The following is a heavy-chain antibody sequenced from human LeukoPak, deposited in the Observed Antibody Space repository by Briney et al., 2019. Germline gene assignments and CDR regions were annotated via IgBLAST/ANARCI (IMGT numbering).Heavy chain of an antibody. Sequence: SETLSLTCTVSGGSISSYYWSWIRQPPGKGLEWIGYIYYSGSTNYNPSLQSRVTISVDTSKNQFSLKLSSVTAADTAVYYCASPRDTHSGSFLFDYWGQGTLVTVSS. CDR1: GGSISSYY. J-gene: IGHJ4*02. CDR2: IYYSGST. D-gene: IGHD1-26*01. V-gene: IGHV4-59*01. CDR3: ASPRDTHSGSFLFDY.